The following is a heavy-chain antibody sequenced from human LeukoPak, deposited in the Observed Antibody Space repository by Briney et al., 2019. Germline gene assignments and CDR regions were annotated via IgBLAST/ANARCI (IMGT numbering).Heavy chain of an antibody. J-gene: IGHJ3*02. CDR3: ARTRAAWDGFDI. CDR2: ISPGGTAT. Sequence: GGSLRLSCAASGFTFSSSEMNWVRQAPGKGLEWVSYISPGGTATYYADSVKGRFTISRDDAKNSLYLQMSSLRVEDTAVYYCARTRAAWDGFDIWGQGTMVTVSS. V-gene: IGHV3-48*03. CDR1: GFTFSSSE. D-gene: IGHD2-15*01.